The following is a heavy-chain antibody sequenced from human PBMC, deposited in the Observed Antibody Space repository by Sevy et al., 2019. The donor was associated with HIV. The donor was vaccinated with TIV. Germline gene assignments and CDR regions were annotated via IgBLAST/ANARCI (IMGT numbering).Heavy chain of an antibody. D-gene: IGHD4-17*01. CDR2: ISGSGSTT. V-gene: IGHV3-23*01. CDR3: AKDLRLRHFDY. Sequence: GGSLRLSCAASGFIFSSYALNWVRQTPGKGLEWVSTISGSGSTTYYADSVKGRFTISRVSSKNTLFLQMNSLRAEDTAIYYCAKDLRLRHFDYWGQGTLVTVSS. J-gene: IGHJ4*02. CDR1: GFIFSSYA.